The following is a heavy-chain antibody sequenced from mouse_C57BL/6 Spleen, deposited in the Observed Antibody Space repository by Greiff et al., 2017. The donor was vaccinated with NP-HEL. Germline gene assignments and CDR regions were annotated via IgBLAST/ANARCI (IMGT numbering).Heavy chain of an antibody. CDR1: GFTFSDYG. Sequence: DVMLVESGGGLVKPGGSLKLSCAASGFTFSDYGMHWVRQAPEKGLEWVAYISSGSSTIYYADTVKGRFTISRDNAKNTLFLQMTSLRSEDTAMYYCARGDYYGSSYRYFDVWGTGTTVTVSS. D-gene: IGHD1-1*01. J-gene: IGHJ1*03. CDR3: ARGDYYGSSYRYFDV. V-gene: IGHV5-17*01. CDR2: ISSGSSTI.